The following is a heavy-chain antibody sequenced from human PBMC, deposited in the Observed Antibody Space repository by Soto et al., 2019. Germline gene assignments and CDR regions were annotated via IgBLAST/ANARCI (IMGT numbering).Heavy chain of an antibody. CDR1: GYGFTTYG. D-gene: IGHD1-1*01. CDR2: ISAHNGNT. V-gene: IGHV1-18*01. J-gene: IGHJ4*02. CDR3: ARGRYGDY. Sequence: QVHLVQSGAEVKKPGASVKVSCKGSGYGFTTYGITWVRQAPGQGLEWMAWISAHNGNTNYAQKLQGRVTVTRDTSTSTAYMELRSLISDATAVYYCARGRYGDYWGQGALVTVSS.